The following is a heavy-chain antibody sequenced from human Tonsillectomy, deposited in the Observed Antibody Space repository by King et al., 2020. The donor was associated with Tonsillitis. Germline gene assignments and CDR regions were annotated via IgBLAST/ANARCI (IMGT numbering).Heavy chain of an antibody. CDR3: ARNRLIVVVPAANRGAFDI. J-gene: IGHJ3*02. CDR2: IIPIFGTA. CDR1: GGTFSSYA. D-gene: IGHD2-2*01. Sequence: VQLVESGAEVKKPGSSVKVSCTASGGTFSSYAISWVRQAPGQGLEWMGGIIPIFGTANYAQKFQGRVTITADKSTSTAYMELSSLRSEDTAVYYCARNRLIVVVPAANRGAFDIWGQGTMVTVSS. V-gene: IGHV1-69*06.